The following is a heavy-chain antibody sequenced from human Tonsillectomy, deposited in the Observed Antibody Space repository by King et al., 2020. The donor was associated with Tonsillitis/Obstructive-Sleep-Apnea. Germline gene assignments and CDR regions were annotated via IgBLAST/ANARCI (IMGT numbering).Heavy chain of an antibody. D-gene: IGHD4-17*01. J-gene: IGHJ3*02. CDR1: GFTFSDYY. CDR3: ARLGGDDAFDI. V-gene: IGHV3-11*05. CDR2: ISSSSSYT. Sequence: VQLVESGGGLVKPGGSLRLSCAASGFTFSDYYMNWIRQAPGKGLEWVSYISSSSSYTNYADSVKVRFTISRDNAKNSLFLHVNSLRAADTAVYYCARLGGDDAFDIWGQGTMVTVSS.